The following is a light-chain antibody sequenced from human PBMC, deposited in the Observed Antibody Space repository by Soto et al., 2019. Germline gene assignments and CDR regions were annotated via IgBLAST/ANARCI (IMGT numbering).Light chain of an antibody. V-gene: IGKV1-5*03. CDR3: QQYNGYWT. Sequence: DIQMTQSPSTLSASVGDRVTITCRASQSISDSLAWYQQKPGKAPQILIYEASSLKSGVTSRFSGSRSGTEYTLTISSLQPDDFATYYCQQYNGYWTFGQGTKVEIK. CDR2: EAS. CDR1: QSISDS. J-gene: IGKJ1*01.